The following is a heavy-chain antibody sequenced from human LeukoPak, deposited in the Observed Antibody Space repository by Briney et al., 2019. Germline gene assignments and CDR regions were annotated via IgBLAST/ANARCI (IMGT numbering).Heavy chain of an antibody. CDR3: ARHVGVVTAGRALDY. V-gene: IGHV4-59*08. CDR2: IIYSGST. J-gene: IGHJ4*02. Sequence: KAAETLSLTCVVSGDSISSYFWSWIRQPPGKGLEWIGDIIYSGSTNYNPSLESRVTISLDTSQNQFCLKLTSLTAADTAVYYCARHVGVVTAGRALDYWGQGTLVTVSS. D-gene: IGHD2-21*02. CDR1: GDSISSYF.